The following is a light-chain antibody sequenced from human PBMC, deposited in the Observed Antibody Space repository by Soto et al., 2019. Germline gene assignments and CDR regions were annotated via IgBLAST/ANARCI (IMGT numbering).Light chain of an antibody. J-gene: IGKJ5*01. Sequence: IHMTDSPATLSGSVLYRVTITFRASQTISSWLAWYQQKPGKAPKLLIYKASTLKSGVPSRFSGSGSGTDFTLTISSLQPEDFATYYCQQLNSYPRFGQGTRLEIK. CDR2: KAS. CDR3: QQLNSYPR. V-gene: IGKV1-5*03. CDR1: QTISSW.